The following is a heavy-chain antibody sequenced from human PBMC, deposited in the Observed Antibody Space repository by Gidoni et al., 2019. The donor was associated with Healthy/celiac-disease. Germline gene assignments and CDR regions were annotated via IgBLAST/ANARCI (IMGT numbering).Heavy chain of an antibody. CDR3: ARGGEGFWSGYYPYYYYYGMDV. CDR1: GYTFTSYD. D-gene: IGHD3-3*01. V-gene: IGHV1-8*01. Sequence: QVQLVQSGAEVKKPGASVKVSCKASGYTFTSYDLNSVRTATGQGLEWMGWMNPNSGNTGYAQKFQGRVTMTRNTSISTAYMELSSLRSEDTAVYYGARGGEGFWSGYYPYYYYYGMDVWGQGTTVTVSS. CDR2: MNPNSGNT. J-gene: IGHJ6*02.